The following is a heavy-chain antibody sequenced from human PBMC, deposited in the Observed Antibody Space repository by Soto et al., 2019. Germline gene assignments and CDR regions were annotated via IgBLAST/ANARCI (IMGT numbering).Heavy chain of an antibody. CDR3: ARDMSENIRAFDY. J-gene: IGHJ4*02. Sequence: QVQLVESGGGLVKPGGSLRLSCAASGFTFSDYHMTWIRQAPGKGLEWVSYITGNSGYTNYAESVKGRFTISRDNAKNSLYLQMNSLRAEDTAVYYCARDMSENIRAFDYWGQGTLVTVSS. V-gene: IGHV3-11*06. CDR1: GFTFSDYH. CDR2: ITGNSGYT. D-gene: IGHD3-3*02.